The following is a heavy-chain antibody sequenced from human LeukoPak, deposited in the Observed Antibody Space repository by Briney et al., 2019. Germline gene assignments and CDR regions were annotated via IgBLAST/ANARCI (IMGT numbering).Heavy chain of an antibody. CDR2: INTDGSST. CDR3: ARDSREGELIVGATNY. J-gene: IGHJ4*02. D-gene: IGHD1-26*01. CDR1: GFTFSSYW. Sequence: GGSLRLSCAASGFTFSSYWMHWVRQAPGKGLVWVSRINTDGSSTSYADSVKGRFTISRDNAKNALYLQMNSLRAEDTAVYYCARDSREGELIVGATNYWGQGTLVTVSS. V-gene: IGHV3-74*01.